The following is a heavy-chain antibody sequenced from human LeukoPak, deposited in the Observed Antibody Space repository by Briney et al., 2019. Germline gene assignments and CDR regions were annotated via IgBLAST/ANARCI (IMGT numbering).Heavy chain of an antibody. CDR3: ARATLPYDSSGYYYVEQRVVFDY. V-gene: IGHV4-61*01. Sequence: PSETLSLTCTVSGVSVSSGSYYWSWIRQPPGKGLGWIGYIYYSGSTNYNPSLKSRVTISVDTSKNQFSLKLSSVTAADTAVYYCARATLPYDSSGYYYVEQRVVFDYWGQGTLVTVSS. J-gene: IGHJ4*02. D-gene: IGHD3-22*01. CDR2: IYYSGST. CDR1: GVSVSSGSYY.